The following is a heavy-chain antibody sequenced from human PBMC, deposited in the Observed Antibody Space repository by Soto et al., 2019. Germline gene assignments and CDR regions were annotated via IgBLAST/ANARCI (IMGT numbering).Heavy chain of an antibody. J-gene: IGHJ6*02. CDR2: MNPTSGNT. CDR3: ASEKTSYGMDV. V-gene: IGHV1-8*01. CDR1: GYTFTSSD. Sequence: QVQLVQSGAEVKKPGASVKVSCKASGYTFTSSDINWVRQATGQGLEWMGWMNPTSGNTGYAQKFKGRVTMTRNTSISTAYMELSSLRSEDTAVYYCASEKTSYGMDVWGQGTTVTVSS.